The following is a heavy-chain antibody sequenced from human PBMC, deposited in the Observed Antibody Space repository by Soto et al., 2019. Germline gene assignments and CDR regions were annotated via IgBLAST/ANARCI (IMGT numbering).Heavy chain of an antibody. CDR2: INPNSGGT. V-gene: IGHV1-2*04. J-gene: IGHJ6*02. D-gene: IGHD6-13*01. CDR3: ARDRRKQLSHIRGYYYYYGMDV. CDR1: GYTFTGYY. Sequence: GASVKVSCKASGYTFTGYYMHWVRQAPGQGLEWMGWINPNSGGTNYAQKFQGWVTMTRDTSISTAYMELSRLRSDDTAVYYCARDRRKQLSHIRGYYYYYGMDVWGQGTTVTVSS.